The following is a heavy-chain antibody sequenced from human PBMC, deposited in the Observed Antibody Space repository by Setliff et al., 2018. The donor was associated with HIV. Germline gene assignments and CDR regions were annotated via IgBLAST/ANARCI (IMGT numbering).Heavy chain of an antibody. CDR2: IDHSGGT. CDR1: GFTVSSYY. CDR3: ARARFWGGYYTGDNYYYMDV. Sequence: ESLKISCAASGFTVSSYYWSWIRQTPGKGLERIGEIDHSGGTKYNPSLKSRVTISLDTSKNQFSLKLSSVTAADTAVYYCARARFWGGYYTGDNYYYMDVWGKGTTVTVSS. D-gene: IGHD3-3*01. J-gene: IGHJ6*03. V-gene: IGHV4-34*01.